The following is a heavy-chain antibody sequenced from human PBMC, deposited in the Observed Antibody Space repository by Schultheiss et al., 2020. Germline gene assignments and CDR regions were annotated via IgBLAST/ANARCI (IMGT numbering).Heavy chain of an antibody. D-gene: IGHD3-22*01. V-gene: IGHV4-38-2*01. CDR1: GYSISSGYY. J-gene: IGHJ3*02. CDR3: ARGTEIVVVPDAFDI. CDR2: IYHSGST. Sequence: SETLSLTCAVSGYSISSGYYWGWIRQPPGKGLEWMGSIYHSGSTYYNPSLKSRVTISVDTSKNQFSLKLSSVTAADTAVYYCARGTEIVVVPDAFDIWGQGTMVTVSS.